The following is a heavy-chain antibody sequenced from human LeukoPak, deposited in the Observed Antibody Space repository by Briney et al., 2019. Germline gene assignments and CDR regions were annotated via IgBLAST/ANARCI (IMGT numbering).Heavy chain of an antibody. CDR1: GGTFSSYA. J-gene: IGHJ3*02. Sequence: GSSVKVSCKASGGTFSSYAISWVRQAPGQGLEWMGGIIPIFGTANYAQKFQGRVTITADESTSTAYMELGSLRSEDTAVYYCARNPAPEWLVLAFDIWGQGTMVTVSS. CDR2: IIPIFGTA. CDR3: ARNPAPEWLVLAFDI. V-gene: IGHV1-69*01. D-gene: IGHD6-19*01.